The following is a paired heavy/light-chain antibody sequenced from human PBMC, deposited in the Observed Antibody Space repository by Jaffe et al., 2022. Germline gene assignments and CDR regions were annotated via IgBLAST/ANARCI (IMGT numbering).Heavy chain of an antibody. CDR1: GGSITSGSYY. Sequence: QVQLQESGPGLVKPSQTLSLTCTVSGGSITSGSYYWSWIRQPAGKGLEWIGRIYTSGTTSYNPSLKSRVIISVDTSSNQVSLRLSSVTAADTAVYYCARDSHIPDAFDIWGQGTMVTVSS. V-gene: IGHV4-61*02. J-gene: IGHJ3*02. CDR3: ARDSHIPDAFDI. CDR2: IYTSGTT. D-gene: IGHD2-21*01.
Light chain of an antibody. CDR2: GAS. J-gene: IGKJ2*01. Sequence: EIVLTQSPGTLSLSPGERVTLSCRASQSVSSSYLAWYQQKPGQAPRLLINGASNRATGIPDRFSGSGSGTDFTLTISRLEPEDFAVYYCQQYGSTLYTFGQGTKLEIK. V-gene: IGKV3-20*01. CDR3: QQYGSTLYT. CDR1: QSVSSSY.